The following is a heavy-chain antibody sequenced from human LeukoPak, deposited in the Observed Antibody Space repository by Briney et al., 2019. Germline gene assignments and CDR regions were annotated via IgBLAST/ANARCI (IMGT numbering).Heavy chain of an antibody. D-gene: IGHD2-21*02. CDR2: ISGSGGST. V-gene: IGHV3-23*01. CDR1: GFTFSSYA. Sequence: GGSLRLSCAASGFTFSSYAMSWVRQAPGKGLEWVSAISGSGGSTYYADSVKGRFTISRDNSKNTLYLQMNSLRAEDTAVYYCASIGRYHLKYCGGDCGYFDLWGRGTLVTVSS. J-gene: IGHJ2*01. CDR3: ASIGRYHLKYCGGDCGYFDL.